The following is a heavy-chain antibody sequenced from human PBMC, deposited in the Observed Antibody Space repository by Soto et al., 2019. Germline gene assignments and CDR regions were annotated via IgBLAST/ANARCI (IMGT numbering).Heavy chain of an antibody. Sequence: QLQLRESGPGLVKPSETLSLTCTVSGASISSSSFYWAWIHQPPGKGLEWIGCVYYSGRTFYNPSLKSRVTITMDTSKNQFSLKLTSVTAADTGVFYCARELDYAAYPKGGGDYYYGMDVWGRGTTVTVSS. CDR2: VYYSGRT. V-gene: IGHV4-39*02. J-gene: IGHJ6*02. D-gene: IGHD4-17*01. CDR1: GASISSSSFY. CDR3: ARELDYAAYPKGGGDYYYGMDV.